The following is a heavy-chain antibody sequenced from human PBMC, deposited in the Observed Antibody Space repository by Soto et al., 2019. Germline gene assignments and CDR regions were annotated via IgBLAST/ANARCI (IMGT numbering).Heavy chain of an antibody. J-gene: IGHJ3*02. CDR3: AGVVSGAHDAFDI. Sequence: QVQLVQSGAEVKRPGSSVRVSCKASGANFSTYAINWVRQAPGQGLEWMGAIIPLYPSTNYARKFQDRVTITADQSTTTVAVQLDSLRSEDTAVDYCAGVVSGAHDAFDIWGQGTLVTVSS. D-gene: IGHD2-15*01. V-gene: IGHV1-69*12. CDR1: GANFSTYA. CDR2: IIPLYPST.